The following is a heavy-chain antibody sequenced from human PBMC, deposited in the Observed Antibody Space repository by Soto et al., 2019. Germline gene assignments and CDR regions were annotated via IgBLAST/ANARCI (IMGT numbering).Heavy chain of an antibody. D-gene: IGHD5-18*01. CDR1: GGSFSGCY. J-gene: IGHJ4*02. V-gene: IGHV4-34*01. CDR3: ARRGYSYGLDY. CDR2: INHSGST. Sequence: PSETLSLTCAVYGGSFSGCYWSWIRQPPGKGLEWIGEINHSGSTNYNPSLKSRVTISVDTSKNQFSLKLSSVTAADTAVYYCARRGYSYGLDYWGQGTLVTVSS.